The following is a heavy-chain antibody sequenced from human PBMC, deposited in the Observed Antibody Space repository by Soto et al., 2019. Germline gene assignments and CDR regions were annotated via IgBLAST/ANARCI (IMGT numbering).Heavy chain of an antibody. J-gene: IGHJ4*02. CDR1: GGSISSSYW. CDR2: IYHSGSA. Sequence: QVELQESGPGLVKPSGTLSLTCAVSGGSISSSYWWSWVRQPPGKGLEWIGEIYHSGSANYNPSLKTRVTIXVXSSXNPFSPKLSSVTAADTAVYYCARYIAASGTYYFDYWGQGTLVTVSS. CDR3: ARYIAASGTYYFDY. D-gene: IGHD6-13*01. V-gene: IGHV4-4*02.